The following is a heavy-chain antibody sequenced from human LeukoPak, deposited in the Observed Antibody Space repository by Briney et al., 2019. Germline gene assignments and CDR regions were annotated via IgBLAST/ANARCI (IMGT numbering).Heavy chain of an antibody. V-gene: IGHV3-23*01. Sequence: GGSLRLSCAASGFTFSSYAMSWVRQAPGKGLEWVSAISGSGGSTYYADSVKGRFTISRDNSKNTPYLQMNSLRAEDTAVYYCAKDSAVTIRSSAIDYWGQGTLVTVSS. D-gene: IGHD3-3*01. CDR1: GFTFSSYA. CDR2: ISGSGGST. J-gene: IGHJ4*02. CDR3: AKDSAVTIRSSAIDY.